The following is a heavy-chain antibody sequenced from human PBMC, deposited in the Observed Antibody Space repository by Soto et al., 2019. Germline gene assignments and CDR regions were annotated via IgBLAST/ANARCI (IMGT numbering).Heavy chain of an antibody. CDR3: ARDNSSRLTSTSCLDY. J-gene: IGHJ4*02. D-gene: IGHD2-2*01. V-gene: IGHV3-21*01. Sequence: GGSLRLSCAASGFTFSSYNMNWVRQAPGKGLEWVSSISSSSDYIYYADSVKGRFTISRNNAKNSLYLQMNSLRAEDSAVYYCARDNSSRLTSTSCLDYWGQGTLVTVSS. CDR1: GFTFSSYN. CDR2: ISSSSDYI.